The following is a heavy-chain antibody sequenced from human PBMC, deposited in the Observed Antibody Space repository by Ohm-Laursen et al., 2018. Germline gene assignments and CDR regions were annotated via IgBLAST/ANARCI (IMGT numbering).Heavy chain of an antibody. J-gene: IGHJ4*02. CDR2: ISWSGGSI. CDR3: AKAIVSGYTYSSYDY. V-gene: IGHV3-9*01. D-gene: IGHD5-18*01. CDR1: GFSFDDYG. Sequence: SLRLSCAASGFSFDDYGMHWVRQSPGKGLEWVSGISWSGGSIGYADSVKGRFTISRDNAKNSLYLQMNSLRVEDTAFYYCAKAIVSGYTYSSYDYWGQGTLVTVSS.